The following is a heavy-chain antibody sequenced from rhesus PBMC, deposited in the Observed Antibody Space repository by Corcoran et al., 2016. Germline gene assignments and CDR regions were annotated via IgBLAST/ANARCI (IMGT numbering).Heavy chain of an antibody. V-gene: IGHV4-81*01. CDR2: IDVNIAGT. Sequence: QLQLPESGPGLLTPSETLSLTCAVSGGSIRGYYWSWLRQPPGQGLEWIGNIDVNIAGTNYNPALKSRGTISKDTSKNQVSRKLSSVTAAETAVYDCARHRGEDSNYFDYWGQGVLVTVAS. D-gene: IGHD4-23*01. CDR1: GGSIRGYY. J-gene: IGHJ4*01. CDR3: ARHRGEDSNYFDY.